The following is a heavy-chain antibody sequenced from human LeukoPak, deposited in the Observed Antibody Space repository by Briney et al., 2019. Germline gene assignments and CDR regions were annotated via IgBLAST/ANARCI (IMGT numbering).Heavy chain of an antibody. CDR3: ARDSPMTHYYPSESHPFYFNGMDV. D-gene: IGHD3-9*01. J-gene: IGHJ6*02. CDR1: GYSFSSYG. CDR2: ISAYDGNK. Sequence: ASVKVSCKASGYSFSSYGMSWVRQAPGQGLEWMGWISAYDGNKNYAKKFQDRVIMTTDAPTSTGYLEVRSLRYDDTAVYYCARDSPMTHYYPSESHPFYFNGMDVWGHGTMVTVSS. V-gene: IGHV1-18*01.